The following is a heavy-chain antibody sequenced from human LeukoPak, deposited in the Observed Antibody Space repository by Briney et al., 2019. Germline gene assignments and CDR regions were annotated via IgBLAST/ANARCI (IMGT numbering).Heavy chain of an antibody. Sequence: TGGSLRLSCAASGFTFSSYAMSWVRQAPGKGLEWVSAISGSGGSTYYADSVKGRFTISRDNSKNTLYLQMNSLRAEDTAVYYCARPESGNYYFDYWGQGTLVTVSS. D-gene: IGHD1-14*01. CDR2: ISGSGGST. CDR1: GFTFSSYA. CDR3: ARPESGNYYFDY. V-gene: IGHV3-23*01. J-gene: IGHJ4*02.